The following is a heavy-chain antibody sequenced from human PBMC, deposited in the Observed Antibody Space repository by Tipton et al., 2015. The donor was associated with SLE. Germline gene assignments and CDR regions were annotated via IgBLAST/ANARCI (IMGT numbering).Heavy chain of an antibody. J-gene: IGHJ4*02. V-gene: IGHV4-39*07. CDR2: IYHSGST. CDR3: ARVPVVRHYFDY. CDR1: GGSISSSSYY. Sequence: TLSLTCTVSGGSISSSSYYWGWIRQPPGKGLEWIGSIYHSGSTYYNPSLKSRATISVDTSKNQFSLKLSSVTAADTAVYYCARVPVVRHYFDYWGQGTLVTVSS. D-gene: IGHD2-15*01.